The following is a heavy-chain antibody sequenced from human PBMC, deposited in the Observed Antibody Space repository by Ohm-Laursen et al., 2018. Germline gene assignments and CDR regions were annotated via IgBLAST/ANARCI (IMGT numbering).Heavy chain of an antibody. CDR1: GFSLSNARMG. V-gene: IGHV2-26*01. D-gene: IGHD3-3*01. CDR2: IFSNDEK. Sequence: TQTLTLTCTVSGFSLSNARMGVSWIRHPPGKALEWLAHIFSNDEKSYSTSLKSRLTISKDTSKSQVVLTMTNMDPVDTATYYCARMDYDFWSGYGSWFDPWGQGTLVTVSS. J-gene: IGHJ5*02. CDR3: ARMDYDFWSGYGSWFDP.